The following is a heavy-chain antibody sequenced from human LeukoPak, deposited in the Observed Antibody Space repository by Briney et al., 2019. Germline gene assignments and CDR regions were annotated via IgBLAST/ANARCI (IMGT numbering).Heavy chain of an antibody. J-gene: IGHJ4*02. CDR3: ARVDLRAAYFDY. Sequence: PSETLSLTCTVSGGSISSYYWSWIRQPAGKGLEWIGRIYTSGSTGYNPSLKSRVAMSVDTSKNQFSLKLSSVTAADTAVYYCARVDLRAAYFDYWGQGTLVTVSS. CDR1: GGSISSYY. CDR2: IYTSGST. D-gene: IGHD2-15*01. V-gene: IGHV4-4*07.